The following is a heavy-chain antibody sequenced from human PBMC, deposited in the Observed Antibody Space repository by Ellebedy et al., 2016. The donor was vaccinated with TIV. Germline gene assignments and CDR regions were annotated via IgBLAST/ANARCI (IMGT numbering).Heavy chain of an antibody. CDR3: ARAQLSLKIFDY. Sequence: ASVKVSCXASGYTFTSYYMHWVRQAPGQGLEWMGIINPSGGSTSYAQKFQGRVTMTRDTSTSTVYMELSSLRSEDMAVYYCARAQLSLKIFDYWGQGTLVTVSS. CDR2: INPSGGST. D-gene: IGHD3-16*02. V-gene: IGHV1-46*01. J-gene: IGHJ4*02. CDR1: GYTFTSYY.